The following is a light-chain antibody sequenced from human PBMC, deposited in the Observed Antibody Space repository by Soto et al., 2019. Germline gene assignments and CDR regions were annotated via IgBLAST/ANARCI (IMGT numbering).Light chain of an antibody. J-gene: IGKJ4*01. CDR1: HSVDIY. CDR3: QQRKYWPPLT. CDR2: DSY. V-gene: IGKV3-11*01. Sequence: EVVLTQSPDTLSLSPGERATLSCRTSHSVDIYLAWYQQKPGQAPRLLIYDSYNRVTVIPTRFSGSGSGTDFTLSISSLEPVDSAVYYGQQRKYWPPLTFGGGTKVEL.